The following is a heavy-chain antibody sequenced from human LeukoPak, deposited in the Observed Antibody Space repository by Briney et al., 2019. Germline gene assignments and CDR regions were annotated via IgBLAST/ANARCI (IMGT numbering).Heavy chain of an antibody. Sequence: GGSLRLSCAASGFTFSSYGMHWVRQAPGKGLEWVAVISYDGSNKYYADAVKGRFTISRDNSKNTLYLQMNSLRAEDTAMYYCAKARVLRYFDWFFDYWGQGTLVTVSS. V-gene: IGHV3-30*18. J-gene: IGHJ4*02. CDR1: GFTFSSYG. D-gene: IGHD3-9*01. CDR3: AKARVLRYFDWFFDY. CDR2: ISYDGSNK.